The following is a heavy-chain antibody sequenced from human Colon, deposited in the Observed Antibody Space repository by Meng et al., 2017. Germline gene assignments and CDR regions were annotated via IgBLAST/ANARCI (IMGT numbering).Heavy chain of an antibody. CDR1: GFTLSAHW. CDR2: ISVDETAT. D-gene: IGHD6-25*01. Sequence: EVQWVETGGGLVQPGGSLRLSCAASGFTLSAHWMHWVRQAPGKGLVGIARISVDETATTYADSVKGRFTISRDNAKNTLYLQMNSLRAEDTAVYYCARSGYHNGYDYWGQGTLVTVSS. J-gene: IGHJ4*02. V-gene: IGHV3-74*01. CDR3: ARSGYHNGYDY.